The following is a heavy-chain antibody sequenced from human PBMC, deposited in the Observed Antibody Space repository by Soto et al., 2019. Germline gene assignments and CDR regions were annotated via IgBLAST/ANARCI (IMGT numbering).Heavy chain of an antibody. Sequence: GGCMRLSCAACGFTVCSSGVDGVCQTTGKGLEWVAVISYDGSNKYYADSVKGRFTISRDNSKNTLYLQMNSLRAEDTAVYYCARGDGDYHDGNGYLGRHWGQGTTVTVS. CDR2: ISYDGSNK. V-gene: IGHV3-30*03. J-gene: IGHJ4*02. CDR3: ARGDGDYHDGNGYLGRH. D-gene: IGHD3-22*01. CDR1: GFTVCSSG.